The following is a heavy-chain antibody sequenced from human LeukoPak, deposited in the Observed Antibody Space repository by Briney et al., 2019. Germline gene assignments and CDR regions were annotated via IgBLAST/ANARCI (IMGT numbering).Heavy chain of an antibody. V-gene: IGHV3-23*01. CDR3: AREKVTTDNYYYMDV. D-gene: IGHD4-11*01. Sequence: GGSLRLSCAASGFTFSNYAMSWVRQVPGKGLEWVSAISGSGGSTYYADSVMGRFTISRDNSKNTLYLQMNSLRAEDTALYYCAREKVTTDNYYYMDVWGKGTTVTVSS. CDR1: GFTFSNYA. CDR2: ISGSGGST. J-gene: IGHJ6*03.